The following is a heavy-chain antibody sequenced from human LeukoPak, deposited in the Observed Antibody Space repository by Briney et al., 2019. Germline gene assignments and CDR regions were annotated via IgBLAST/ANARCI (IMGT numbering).Heavy chain of an antibody. CDR2: IYYSGST. CDR3: ATQHEKRTIFGLVPFGA. V-gene: IGHV4-39*01. J-gene: IGHJ5*02. Sequence: SETLSLTCTVSGGSISSSLYFWGWIRQPPGKGLEWIGSIYYSGSTYYNPSLKSRVTISLDTSKNQFSLKLSSVTAADTAVYYCATQHEKRTIFGLVPFGAWGQGTLVTVSS. D-gene: IGHD3-3*01. CDR1: GGSISSSLYF.